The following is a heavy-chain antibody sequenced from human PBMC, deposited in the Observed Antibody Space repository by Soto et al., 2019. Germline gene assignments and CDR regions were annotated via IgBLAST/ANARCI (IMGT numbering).Heavy chain of an antibody. V-gene: IGHV4-34*01. CDR1: GGSFSGYD. D-gene: IGHD2-8*02. Sequence: PSETLSLTCAVYGGSFSGYDWTWIRQPPGTGLEWIWEINHSGSSNYNPSLKSRVTISVDTSKNQFSLKLTSVTAADTAVYYCARDKITGLFDYWGQGTLVTVSS. J-gene: IGHJ4*02. CDR2: INHSGSS. CDR3: ARDKITGLFDY.